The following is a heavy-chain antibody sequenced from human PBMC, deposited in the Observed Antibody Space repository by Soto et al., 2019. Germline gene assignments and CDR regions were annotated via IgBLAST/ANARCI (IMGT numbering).Heavy chain of an antibody. Sequence: PGGSLRLSCAASGFTFSSYTMHWVRQAPGKGLEWVAVISYDGTNKYYADSVQGRFTISRDNSKNTLYLQMNSLRTEDTAVYYCARDMAVAGKLGNFDYWGQGP. CDR2: ISYDGTNK. D-gene: IGHD6-19*01. J-gene: IGHJ4*02. V-gene: IGHV3-30-3*01. CDR3: ARDMAVAGKLGNFDY. CDR1: GFTFSSYT.